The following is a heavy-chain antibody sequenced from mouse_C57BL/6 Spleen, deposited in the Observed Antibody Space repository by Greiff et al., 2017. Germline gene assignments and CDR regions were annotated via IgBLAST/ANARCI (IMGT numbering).Heavy chain of an antibody. D-gene: IGHD3-2*02. CDR3: ARERTAQARLDY. V-gene: IGHV1-52*01. CDR2: IDPSDSET. Sequence: QVQLHQPGAELVRPGSSVKLSCKASGYTFTSYWMHWVKQRPIQGLEWIGNIDPSDSETHYNQKFKDKATLTVDKSSSTAYMQLSSLTSEDSAVYYCARERTAQARLDYWGQGTTLTVSS. J-gene: IGHJ2*01. CDR1: GYTFTSYW.